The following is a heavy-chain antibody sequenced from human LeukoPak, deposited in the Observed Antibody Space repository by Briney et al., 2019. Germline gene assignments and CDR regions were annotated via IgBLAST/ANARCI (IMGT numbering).Heavy chain of an antibody. CDR2: INPNSGGI. CDR3: ARGYSGYDYSFDY. CDR1: GYTFTGHY. J-gene: IGHJ4*02. Sequence: ASVKVSCKAPGYTFTGHYMHWVRQAPGQGLEWIGWINPNSGGINYAQKFQGRVTMTRDTSISTAYMELSRLRSDDTAVYYCARGYSGYDYSFDYWGQGTLVTVSS. V-gene: IGHV1-2*02. D-gene: IGHD5-12*01.